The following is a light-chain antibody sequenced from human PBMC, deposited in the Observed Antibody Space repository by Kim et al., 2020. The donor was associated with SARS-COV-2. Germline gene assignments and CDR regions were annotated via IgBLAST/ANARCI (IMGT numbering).Light chain of an antibody. J-gene: IGLJ3*02. CDR1: SSNIWADYD. Sequence: QRVTLSATGTSSNIWADYDGDWYQQFPGKAPKVLIYGNNNRPSGVPDRFSGSKSGTSASLAITGLQPEDEADYHCQSYDSSLSGSVFGGGTRLTVL. CDR2: GNN. CDR3: QSYDSSLSGSV. V-gene: IGLV1-40*01.